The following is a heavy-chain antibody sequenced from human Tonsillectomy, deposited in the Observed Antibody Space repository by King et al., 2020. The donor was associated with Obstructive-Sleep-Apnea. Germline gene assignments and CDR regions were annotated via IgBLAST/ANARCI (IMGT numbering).Heavy chain of an antibody. V-gene: IGHV3-15*01. Sequence: VQLVESGGGLVKPGGSLRLSCAASGFTFSNAWMSWVRQAPGKGLEWVGRIKSKTDGGTTDYAAPVKGRFTISRDDLKNTLYLQMNSLKTEDTAVYYCTPGCGGACYSGGYYYGMDVWGQGTTVTVSS. J-gene: IGHJ6*02. CDR1: GFTFSNAW. CDR3: TPGCGGACYSGGYYYGMDV. CDR2: IKSKTDGGTT. D-gene: IGHD2-21*01.